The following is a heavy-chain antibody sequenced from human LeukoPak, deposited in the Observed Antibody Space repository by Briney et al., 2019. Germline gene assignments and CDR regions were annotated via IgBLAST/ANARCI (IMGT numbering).Heavy chain of an antibody. CDR3: ARWGKSTMVRGEDFDY. CDR1: GFTFSSYA. D-gene: IGHD3-10*01. CDR2: ISYDGSNK. V-gene: IGHV3-30*04. J-gene: IGHJ4*02. Sequence: GGSLRLSCAASGFTFSSYAMHWVRQAPGKGLEWVGGISYDGSNKYYADSVKGRFTISRDNSKNTLYLQMNSLRAEDTAVYSCARWGKSTMVRGEDFDYWGQGTLVTVSS.